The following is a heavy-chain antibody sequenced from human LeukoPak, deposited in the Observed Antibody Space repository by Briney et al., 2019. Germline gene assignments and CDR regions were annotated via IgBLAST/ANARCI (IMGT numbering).Heavy chain of an antibody. J-gene: IGHJ6*03. CDR3: AKNRGGTYKYYMDV. CDR2: VSGSGGAT. V-gene: IGHV3-23*01. CDR1: GFTFNKYA. Sequence: PGGSLRLSCAASGFTFNKYAMSWVRQAPGMGLEWLSYVSGSGGATYYADSVKGRFTTSRDNSKNTVYLQMGSLRAEDTAVYYCAKNRGGTYKYYMDVWGNGTTVTVSS. D-gene: IGHD1-1*01.